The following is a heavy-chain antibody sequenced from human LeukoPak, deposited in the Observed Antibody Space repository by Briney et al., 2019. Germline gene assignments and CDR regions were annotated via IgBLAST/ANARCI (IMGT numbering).Heavy chain of an antibody. CDR3: ARESESSGWYDY. CDR1: GXMFHDYA. Sequence: QPGGSLGLSFAAPGXMFHDYAIHWVRQAPGKDLEWVSLISGDGGSTFYADSVKGRFTISRDNSKNSLYLQMNSLRSDDTALYYCARESESSGWYDYWGQGTLVTVSS. V-gene: IGHV3-43*02. J-gene: IGHJ4*02. D-gene: IGHD6-19*01. CDR2: ISGDGGST.